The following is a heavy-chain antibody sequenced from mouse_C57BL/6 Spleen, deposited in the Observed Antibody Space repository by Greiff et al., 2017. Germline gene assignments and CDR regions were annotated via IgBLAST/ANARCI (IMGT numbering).Heavy chain of an antibody. J-gene: IGHJ4*01. Sequence: QVQLQQSGPELVKPGASVKISCKASGYAFSSSWMNWVKQRPGKGLEWIGRIYPGDGDTNYNGKFKGKATLTADKSSSTAYMQLSSLTSEDSAVYFCARGRAYDGYGYAMDYWGQGTSVTVSS. CDR1: GYAFSSSW. CDR2: IYPGDGDT. D-gene: IGHD2-3*01. V-gene: IGHV1-82*01. CDR3: ARGRAYDGYGYAMDY.